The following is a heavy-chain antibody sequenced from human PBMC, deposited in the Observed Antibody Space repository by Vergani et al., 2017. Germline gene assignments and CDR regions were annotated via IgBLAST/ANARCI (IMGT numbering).Heavy chain of an antibody. CDR3: AGGIAVAGTDDY. CDR1: GGTFGSHT. J-gene: IGHJ4*02. D-gene: IGHD6-19*01. CDR2: IIPIFGTA. Sequence: QVQLEQSGAEVKKPGSSVTVSCRASGGTFGSHTISWVRQAPGQGLEWMGGIIPIFGTANYAQKFQGRVTITADESTSTAYMELSSLRSEDTAVYYCAGGIAVAGTDDYWGQGTLVTVSS. V-gene: IGHV1-69*12.